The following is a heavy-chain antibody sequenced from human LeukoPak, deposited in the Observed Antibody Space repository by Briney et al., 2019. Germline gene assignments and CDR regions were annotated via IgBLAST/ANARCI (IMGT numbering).Heavy chain of an antibody. D-gene: IGHD2-2*02. V-gene: IGHV4-38-2*02. CDR2: IYHSGST. J-gene: IGHJ5*02. Sequence: SETLSLTCTVSGYSISSGYYWGWIRHPPGKGLEWIGRIYHSGSTYYNPPLKSRVTISVDTSTNQFPLKLSSVTAADTAVYYCARVPAAIRSWFDPWGQGTLVTVSS. CDR1: GYSISSGYY. CDR3: ARVPAAIRSWFDP.